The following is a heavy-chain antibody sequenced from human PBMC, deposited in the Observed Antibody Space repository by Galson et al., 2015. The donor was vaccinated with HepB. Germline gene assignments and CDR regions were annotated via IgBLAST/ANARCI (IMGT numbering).Heavy chain of an antibody. D-gene: IGHD3-9*01. V-gene: IGHV2-70*11. J-gene: IGHJ4*02. CDR1: GFSLSTSGMC. CDR3: ARTIGYFPLFDY. CDR2: IDWDDDK. Sequence: PALVKPTQTLTLTCTFSGFSLSTSGMCVSWIRQPPGKALEWLARIDWDDDKYYNTSLKTRLTISKDTSKSQVVLTMTNMDPVDTATYYCARTIGYFPLFDYWGQGTLVTVSS.